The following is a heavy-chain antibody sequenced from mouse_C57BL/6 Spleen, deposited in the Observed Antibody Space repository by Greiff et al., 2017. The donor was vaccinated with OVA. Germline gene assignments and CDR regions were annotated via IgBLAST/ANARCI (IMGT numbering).Heavy chain of an antibody. CDR3: ARKREAMDY. CDR1: GYTFTSYW. CDR2: IDPSDSNT. V-gene: IGHV1-50*01. J-gene: IGHJ4*01. Sequence: QVQLQQPGAELVKPGASVKLSCKASGYTFTSYWMQWVKQRPGQGLEWIGEIDPSDSNTNYNQKFKGKATLTVDTSSSTSYMQLSSLTSEDSAVYYCARKREAMDYWGQGTSVTVSS.